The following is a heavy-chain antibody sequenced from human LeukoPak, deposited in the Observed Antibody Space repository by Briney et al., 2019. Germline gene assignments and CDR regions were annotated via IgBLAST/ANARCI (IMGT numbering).Heavy chain of an antibody. CDR1: GYTFTGYY. J-gene: IGHJ5*02. Sequence: ASVKVSRKASGYTFTGYYMHWVRQAPGQGLEWMGRINPNSGGTNYAQKFQGRVTMTRDTSISTAYMELSRLRSDDTAVYYCARHRYYDSSGYSQFDPWGQGTLVTVSS. D-gene: IGHD3-22*01. CDR3: ARHRYYDSSGYSQFDP. V-gene: IGHV1-2*06. CDR2: INPNSGGT.